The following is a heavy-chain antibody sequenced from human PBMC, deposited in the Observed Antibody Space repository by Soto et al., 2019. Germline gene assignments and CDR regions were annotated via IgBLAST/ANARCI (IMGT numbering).Heavy chain of an antibody. Sequence: PGGSLRLSCAASGFIFTSYAMNWVRQAPGKGLEWVSYISSNSGTIYYTDSVKGRFTTSRDNTKNSLYLTMNSLRDEDTAVYYCARDWYYYGSGSYYTFDYWGQGTLVTVSS. V-gene: IGHV3-48*02. CDR2: ISSNSGTI. CDR3: ARDWYYYGSGSYYTFDY. CDR1: GFIFTSYA. J-gene: IGHJ4*02. D-gene: IGHD3-10*01.